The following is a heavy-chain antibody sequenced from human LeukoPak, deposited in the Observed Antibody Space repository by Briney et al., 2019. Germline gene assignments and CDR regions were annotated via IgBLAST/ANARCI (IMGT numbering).Heavy chain of an antibody. CDR1: GFTFSSYS. J-gene: IGHJ3*02. CDR3: ARDVAGDCGGDCYSDDAFDI. CDR2: ISSSSSYI. D-gene: IGHD2-21*02. Sequence: GGSLRLSCAASGFTFSSYSMNWVRQAPGKGLEWVSSISSSSSYIYYADSVKGRFTISRDNAKNSLYLQMNSLRAEDTAVYYCARDVAGDCGGDCYSDDAFDIWGQGTMVTVSS. V-gene: IGHV3-21*01.